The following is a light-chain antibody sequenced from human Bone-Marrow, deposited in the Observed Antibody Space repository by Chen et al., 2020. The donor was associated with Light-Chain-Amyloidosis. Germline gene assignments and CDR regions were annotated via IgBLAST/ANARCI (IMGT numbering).Light chain of an antibody. Sequence: DVVMTQSPLSLPVTLGQPASISCRSSQSLVHSNGNTYLNWFQQRPGQSPRCLIYQVSNRDSGVPDRFSGSGSGTDFTLKISKVEAEDVGVYYCMQGTHWPPFTFGPGTKVDIK. V-gene: IGKV2-30*02. CDR1: QSLVHSNGNTY. J-gene: IGKJ3*01. CDR2: QVS. CDR3: MQGTHWPPFT.